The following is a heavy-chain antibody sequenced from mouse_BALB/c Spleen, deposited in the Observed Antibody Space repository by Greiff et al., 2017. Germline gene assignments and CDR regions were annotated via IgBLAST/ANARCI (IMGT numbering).Heavy chain of an antibody. D-gene: IGHD2-10*02. CDR2: IYPGNSDT. V-gene: IGHV1-5*01. J-gene: IGHJ3*01. Sequence: VQLQQSGTVLARPGASVKMSCKASGYTFTSYWMHWVKQRPGQGLEWIGAIYPGNSDTSYNQKFKGKAKLTAVTSTSTAYMELSSLTNEDSAVYYCTITYGNPFAYWGQGTLVTVSA. CDR3: TITYGNPFAY. CDR1: GYTFTSYW.